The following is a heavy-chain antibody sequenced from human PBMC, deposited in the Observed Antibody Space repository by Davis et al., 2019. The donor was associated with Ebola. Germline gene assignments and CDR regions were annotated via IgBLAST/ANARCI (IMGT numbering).Heavy chain of an antibody. J-gene: IGHJ4*02. CDR1: GFTFSSYS. V-gene: IGHV3-48*01. CDR2: ISSSSSTI. Sequence: GESLKISCAASGFTFSSYSMNWVRQAPGKGLEWVSYISSSSSTIYYADSVKGRFTISSDNAKNSLYLQMNSLRAEDTAVYYCARGDGGLDYWGQGTLVTVSS. D-gene: IGHD4-23*01. CDR3: ARGDGGLDY.